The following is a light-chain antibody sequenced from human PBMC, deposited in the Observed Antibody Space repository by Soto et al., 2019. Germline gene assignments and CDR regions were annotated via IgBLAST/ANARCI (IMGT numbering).Light chain of an antibody. V-gene: IGKV3-11*01. Sequence: EVVLTQSPATLSLSPGERATLSCRASENVRTFVDWYQQKPGQAPRLLIYGASNRATGIPARFSGSGSGTYFTHTTGNRGPEVFAVFYCQHQRDWPQGTLAQGPRVEIQ. J-gene: IGKJ1*01. CDR1: ENVRTF. CDR2: GAS. CDR3: QHQRDWPQGT.